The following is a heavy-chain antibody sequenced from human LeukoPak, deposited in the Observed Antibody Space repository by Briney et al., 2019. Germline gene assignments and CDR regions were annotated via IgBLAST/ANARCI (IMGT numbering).Heavy chain of an antibody. CDR1: GGSISSSSYY. Sequence: SETLSLTCTVSGGSISSSSYYWGWIRQPPGKGLEWIGSIYYSGSTNYNPSLKSRVTISVDTSKNQFSLKLSSVTAADTAVYYCARGGRITIFGVVIIPHGGWFDPWGQGTLVTVSS. V-gene: IGHV4-39*07. CDR3: ARGGRITIFGVVIIPHGGWFDP. D-gene: IGHD3-3*01. CDR2: IYYSGST. J-gene: IGHJ5*02.